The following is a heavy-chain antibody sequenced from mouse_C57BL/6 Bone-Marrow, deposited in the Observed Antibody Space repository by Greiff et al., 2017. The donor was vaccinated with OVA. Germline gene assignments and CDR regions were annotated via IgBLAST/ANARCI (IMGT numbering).Heavy chain of an antibody. CDR3: ARGSYYDYLRFAY. V-gene: IGHV1-52*01. D-gene: IGHD2-4*01. Sequence: QVQLQQPGAELVRPGSSVKLSCKASGYTFTSYWMHWVKQRPIQGLEWIGNIDPSDSETHYNQKFKDKATLTVDKSSSTAYMQLSSLTSEDSAVYYCARGSYYDYLRFAYWGQGTLVTVSA. CDR2: IDPSDSET. J-gene: IGHJ3*01. CDR1: GYTFTSYW.